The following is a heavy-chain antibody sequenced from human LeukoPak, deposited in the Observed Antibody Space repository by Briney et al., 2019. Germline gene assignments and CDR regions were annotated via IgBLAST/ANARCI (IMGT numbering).Heavy chain of an antibody. J-gene: IGHJ4*02. CDR2: LSGSGGST. V-gene: IGHV3-23*01. D-gene: IGHD3-22*01. CDR1: GFTFSSYA. Sequence: PGGSLRLSCAASGFTFSSYAMNWVRQAPGKGLEWVSGLSGSGGSTYYADSVKGRVTISRDNSKNTLYLQMNSLRAEDTAVYYCASREGYYYDSSGIALGIWGQGTLVTVSS. CDR3: ASREGYYYDSSGIALGI.